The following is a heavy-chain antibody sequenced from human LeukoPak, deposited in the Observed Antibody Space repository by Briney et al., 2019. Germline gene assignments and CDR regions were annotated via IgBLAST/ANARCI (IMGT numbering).Heavy chain of an antibody. D-gene: IGHD3-22*01. Sequence: GESLKISCKGSGYSFTSYWIGWVRQMPGKGLEWMGIIYPGDSDTRYSPSFQGQVTISADKSISTAYLQWSSLKASDTAMYYCARQYPYYYDSSGYSPGWFDPWGQGTLVTVSS. CDR1: GYSFTSYW. CDR2: IYPGDSDT. CDR3: ARQYPYYYDSSGYSPGWFDP. J-gene: IGHJ5*02. V-gene: IGHV5-51*01.